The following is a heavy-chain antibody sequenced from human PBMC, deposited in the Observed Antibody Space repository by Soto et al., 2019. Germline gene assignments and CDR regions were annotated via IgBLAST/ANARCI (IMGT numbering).Heavy chain of an antibody. CDR3: ARERVGDRITMVRGVIPKDYYFDY. D-gene: IGHD3-10*01. CDR2: IYYSGST. Sequence: SETLSLTCTVSGGSVSSGSYYWSWIRQPPGKGLEWIGYIYYSGSTNYNPSLKSRVTISVDTSKNQFSLKLSSVTAADTAVYYCARERVGDRITMVRGVIPKDYYFDYWGQGTLVTVSS. V-gene: IGHV4-61*01. CDR1: GGSVSSGSYY. J-gene: IGHJ4*02.